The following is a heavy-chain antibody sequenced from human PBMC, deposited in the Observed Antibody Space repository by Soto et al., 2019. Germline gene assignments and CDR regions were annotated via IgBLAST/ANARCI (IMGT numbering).Heavy chain of an antibody. CDR3: ATDIRYCSSTSCTQENDY. CDR2: FDPEDGET. Sequence: GASVKVSCTVSGYTLTELSRHWVRQAPGKGLEWMGGFDPEDGETIYAQKFQGRVTMTEDTSTDTAYMELSSLRSEDTAVYYCATDIRYCSSTSCTQENDYWGQGTLVTVSS. J-gene: IGHJ4*02. CDR1: GYTLTELS. D-gene: IGHD2-2*01. V-gene: IGHV1-24*01.